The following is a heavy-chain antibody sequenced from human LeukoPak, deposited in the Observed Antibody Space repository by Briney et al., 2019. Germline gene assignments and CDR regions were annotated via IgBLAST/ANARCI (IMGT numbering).Heavy chain of an antibody. Sequence: GGSLRLSCAASGFTFSNSLMIWVRQAPGKGVEWVATIKPDGSAQYYVDSVKGRFTISRDNAKNSLFLQINSLRAEDTAVYYCANGGTYSSGPWGQGTLVTVSS. CDR3: ANGGTYSSGP. CDR1: GFTFSNSL. V-gene: IGHV3-7*01. J-gene: IGHJ5*02. D-gene: IGHD3-22*01. CDR2: IKPDGSAQ.